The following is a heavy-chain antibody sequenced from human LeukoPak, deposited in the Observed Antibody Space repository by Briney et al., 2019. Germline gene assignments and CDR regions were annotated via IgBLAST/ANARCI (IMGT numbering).Heavy chain of an antibody. J-gene: IGHJ3*02. V-gene: IGHV4-59*01. Sequence: SETLSLTCTVSGGSLTNYYWNWIRHPPGKGLEWIGYVFYSGSTNYNPPLKSRVTISVDTSKNQFSLKLSSVTAADRAVYYCAIDTVTYDAFDIWGQGTMVTVSS. CDR1: GGSLTNYY. CDR3: AIDTVTYDAFDI. CDR2: VFYSGST. D-gene: IGHD4-11*01.